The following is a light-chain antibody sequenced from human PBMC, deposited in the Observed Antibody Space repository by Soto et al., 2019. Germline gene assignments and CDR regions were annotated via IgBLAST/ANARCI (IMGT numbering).Light chain of an antibody. Sequence: EIVLTQSPATLSVSPGERATLSCRASQSVSGDLAWYHHKPGQAPRLLIFDASNRATGIPARFSGSGSATDFTLTITSLEPEDFAVYYCQHRAIWPVSFGQGTRLEIK. V-gene: IGKV3-11*01. J-gene: IGKJ5*01. CDR3: QHRAIWPVS. CDR2: DAS. CDR1: QSVSGD.